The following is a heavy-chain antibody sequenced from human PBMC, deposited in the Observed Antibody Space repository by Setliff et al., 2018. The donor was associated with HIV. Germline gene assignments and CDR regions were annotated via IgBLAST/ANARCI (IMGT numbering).Heavy chain of an antibody. D-gene: IGHD3-3*01. J-gene: IGHJ4*02. CDR1: GGSISSSSYY. CDR2: IYYSGST. V-gene: IGHV4-39*07. Sequence: SETLSLTCTVSGGSISSSSYYWGWIRQPPGKGLEWIGSIYYSGSTYYNPSLKSRVTISVDTSKNQFSLKLSSVTAADTAVYYCATTGGQYYNFWSGYYAFDYWGQGTLVTVSS. CDR3: ATTGGQYYNFWSGYYAFDY.